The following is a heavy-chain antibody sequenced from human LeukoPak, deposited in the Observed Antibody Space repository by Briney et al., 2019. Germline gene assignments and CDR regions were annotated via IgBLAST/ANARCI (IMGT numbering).Heavy chain of an antibody. J-gene: IGHJ5*02. V-gene: IGHV3-23*01. CDR1: GFTFSSYA. Sequence: GGSLRLSCAASGFTFSSYAMSWVRQAPGKGLEWVSAISGSGGSTYYADSVKGRFTISRDNSKNTLYLQMNSLRAEDTAVYYCAKDRRCTNGVCSNNWFDPWGQGTLVTVSS. CDR3: AKDRRCTNGVCSNNWFDP. CDR2: ISGSGGST. D-gene: IGHD2-8*01.